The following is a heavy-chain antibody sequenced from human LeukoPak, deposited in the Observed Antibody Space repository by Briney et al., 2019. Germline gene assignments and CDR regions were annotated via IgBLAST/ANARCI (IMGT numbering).Heavy chain of an antibody. CDR2: INPNSGGT. CDR3: ARHLYGSGSPFDY. D-gene: IGHD3-10*01. Sequence: ASVKVSCKASGYTFTGYYMHWVRQAPGQGLEWMGWINPNSGGTNYAQKFQGRVTISVDTSKNQFSLKLSSVTAADTAVYYCARHLYGSGSPFDYWARGTLVTVSS. J-gene: IGHJ4*02. CDR1: GYTFTGYY. V-gene: IGHV1-2*02.